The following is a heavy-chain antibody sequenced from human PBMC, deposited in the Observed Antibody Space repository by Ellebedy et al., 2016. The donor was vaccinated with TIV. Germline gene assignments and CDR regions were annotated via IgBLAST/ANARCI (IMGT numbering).Heavy chain of an antibody. CDR1: GFILSDHD. CDR2: TRNKPNNYTT. Sequence: GESLKISCAVSGFILSDHDMDWVRQAPGKGLEWVGRTRNKPNNYTTEYAASVKGRFTISRDDSKNSLYLQMSSLKIEDTAVYYCTGWRSGDPTWGQGTLVTVSS. D-gene: IGHD4-17*01. J-gene: IGHJ5*02. V-gene: IGHV3-72*01. CDR3: TGWRSGDPT.